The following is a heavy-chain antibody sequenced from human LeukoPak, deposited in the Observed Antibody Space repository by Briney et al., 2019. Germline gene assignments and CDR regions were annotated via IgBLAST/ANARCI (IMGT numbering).Heavy chain of an antibody. V-gene: IGHV4-31*03. J-gene: IGHJ4*02. CDR3: ARGSSSWYALDY. CDR2: IYYSGST. Sequence: SQTLSLTCTVSGGSISSGGYHWSWIRQHPGKGLEWIGYIYYSGSTYYNPSLKSRVTISVDTSKNQFSLKLSSVTAADTAVYYCARGSSSWYALDYCGQGTLVTVSS. D-gene: IGHD6-13*01. CDR1: GGSISSGGYH.